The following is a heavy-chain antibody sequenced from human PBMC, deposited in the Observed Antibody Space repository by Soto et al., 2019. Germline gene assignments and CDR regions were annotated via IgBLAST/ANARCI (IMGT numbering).Heavy chain of an antibody. CDR1: GGSISSGDYY. D-gene: IGHD1-26*01. CDR3: ARDRWELLPDYYYYGMDV. Sequence: SETLSLTCTVSGGSISSGDYYWSWIRQPPGKGLERIGYIYYSGSTYYNPSLKSRVTISVDTSKNQFSLKLSSVTAAGTAVYYCARDRWELLPDYYYYGMDVWGQGTTVTVSS. J-gene: IGHJ6*02. V-gene: IGHV4-30-4*01. CDR2: IYYSGST.